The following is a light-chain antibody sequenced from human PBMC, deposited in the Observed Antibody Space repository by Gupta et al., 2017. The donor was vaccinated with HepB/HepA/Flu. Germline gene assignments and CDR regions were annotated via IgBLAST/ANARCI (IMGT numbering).Light chain of an antibody. CDR1: NIGSQS. V-gene: IGLV3-21*03. Sequence: SYVLTQPPSVSVAPGRTASITWEGNNIGSQSVHWYQHKPGQAPVLVVYDDRNRPSGIPERFSGSKPGNTATLTISRVEAGDEAEYYCLVWDADSDHYVFGTGTGVTVL. J-gene: IGLJ1*01. CDR2: DDR. CDR3: LVWDADSDHYV.